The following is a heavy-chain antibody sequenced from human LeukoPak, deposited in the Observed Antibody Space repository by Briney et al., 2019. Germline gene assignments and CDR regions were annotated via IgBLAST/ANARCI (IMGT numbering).Heavy chain of an antibody. D-gene: IGHD5-18*01. V-gene: IGHV4-34*01. J-gene: IGHJ4*02. CDR2: INHSGST. CDR3: ARGRGRGYSYGYQDY. CDR1: GGSFSGYY. Sequence: PSETLSLTCAVYGGSFSGYYWSWIRQPPGKGLEWIGEINHSGSTNYNPSLKRRVPISVDPSKNQFSLKLSSVTAADTAVYYCARGRGRGYSYGYQDYWGQGTLVTVSS.